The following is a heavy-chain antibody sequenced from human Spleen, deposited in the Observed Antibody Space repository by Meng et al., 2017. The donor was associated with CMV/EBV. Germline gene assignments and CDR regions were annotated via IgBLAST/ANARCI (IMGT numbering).Heavy chain of an antibody. V-gene: IGHV1-69*04. CDR2: IVPILDVT. D-gene: IGHD7-27*01. CDR3: ARDVGETGDALVS. J-gene: IGHJ5*02. Sequence: SVKVSCKASGGTFSKFTINWVRHAPGQGLQWMGRIVPILDVTNYAPRFQGRVTITADKSTSTAYMEFTSLKSDDTAVYYCARDVGETGDALVSWGQGTQVTVSS. CDR1: GGTFSKFT.